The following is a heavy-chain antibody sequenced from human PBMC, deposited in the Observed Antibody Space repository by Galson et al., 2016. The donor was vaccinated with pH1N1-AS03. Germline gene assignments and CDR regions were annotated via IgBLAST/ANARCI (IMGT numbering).Heavy chain of an antibody. V-gene: IGHV3-13*01. Sequence: SLRLSCAASELTLSNYDMHWVRQAPGKGLEWISILAAVGDTNYAGSVKGRFTISRENDKNSLHLQMTSLTAEDTADYSCAAWGYIPDTHGRDVWGKGTTVIVSS. J-gene: IGHJ6*04. CDR3: AAWGYIPDTHGRDV. D-gene: IGHD5-12*01. CDR1: ELTLSNYD. CDR2: LAAVGDT.